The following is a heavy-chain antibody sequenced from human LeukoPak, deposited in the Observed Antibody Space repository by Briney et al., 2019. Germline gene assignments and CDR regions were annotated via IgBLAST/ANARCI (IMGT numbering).Heavy chain of an antibody. J-gene: IGHJ4*02. CDR2: FDPEDGET. Sequence: ASVRVSSKVSGYTLTELSMHWVRQAPGKGLEWVGRFDPEDGETIYAQKFQGRVTMTQDTSTDTAYMKLSSLRSEDTAVYYCATDKRSGWCFDYWGQGTLVTVSS. CDR1: GYTLTELS. D-gene: IGHD6-19*01. V-gene: IGHV1-24*01. CDR3: ATDKRSGWCFDY.